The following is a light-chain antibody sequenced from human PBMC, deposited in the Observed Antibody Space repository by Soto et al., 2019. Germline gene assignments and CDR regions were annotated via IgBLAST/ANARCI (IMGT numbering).Light chain of an antibody. J-gene: IGKJ4*01. CDR2: GAS. V-gene: IGKV1-27*01. CDR3: QKYNCVLFP. CDR1: QGISNY. Sequence: DIQMTQSPSSLSASVGDRVSITCRAGQGISNYLAWYQQMPGKVPKVLIYGASTLHSGFPSRFSGSGSGTDFTLTTSSLRPEDVAEYYCQKYNCVLFPLGGGTKVVIK.